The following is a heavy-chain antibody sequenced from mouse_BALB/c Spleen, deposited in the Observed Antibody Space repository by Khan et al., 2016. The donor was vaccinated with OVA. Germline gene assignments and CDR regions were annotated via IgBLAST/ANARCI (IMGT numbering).Heavy chain of an antibody. J-gene: IGHJ3*01. Sequence: QAVQSGPELTKPGETVKISCETSGSTFTNYGMNWVKQAPGKGLKWMGWINTNTGESIYADDFKGRLAFSLETSASTTSLHINNLKNKDMATYFCARGVNYCGSWVGYWGQGTLVTVSA. CDR3: ARGVNYCGSWVGY. CDR2: INTNTGES. CDR1: GSTFTNYG. V-gene: IGHV9-1*02. D-gene: IGHD1-1*01.